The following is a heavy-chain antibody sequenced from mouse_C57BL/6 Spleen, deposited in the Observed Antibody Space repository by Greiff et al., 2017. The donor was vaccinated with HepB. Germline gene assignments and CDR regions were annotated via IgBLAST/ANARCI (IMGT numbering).Heavy chain of an antibody. Sequence: QVQLQQPGAELVKPGASVTLSCKASGYTFTSYWMHWVKQRPGQGLEWIGMIHPNSGSTNYNEKFKSKATLTVDKSSSTAYMQRSSRTSEDSAVYYCARGDYGSSPWFSYWGQGTLVTVSA. J-gene: IGHJ3*01. CDR3: ARGDYGSSPWFSY. CDR2: IHPNSGST. D-gene: IGHD1-1*01. CDR1: GYTFTSYW. V-gene: IGHV1-64*01.